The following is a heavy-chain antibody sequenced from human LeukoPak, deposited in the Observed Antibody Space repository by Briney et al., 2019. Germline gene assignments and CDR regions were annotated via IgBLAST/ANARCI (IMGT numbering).Heavy chain of an antibody. D-gene: IGHD6-19*01. CDR2: ISGSGGST. CDR1: GFTFSSYA. Sequence: PGGSLRLSCAASGFTFSSYAMSWVRQAPGKGLEWVSAISGSGGSTYYADSVKGRFTISRDNSKNTLYLQMNSLRAEDTAVYYCAKGREQWLVLGVVVYWGQGTLVTVSS. CDR3: AKGREQWLVLGVVVY. V-gene: IGHV3-23*01. J-gene: IGHJ4*02.